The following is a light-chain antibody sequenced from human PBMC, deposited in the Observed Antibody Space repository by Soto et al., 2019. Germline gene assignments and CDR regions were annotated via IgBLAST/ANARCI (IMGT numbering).Light chain of an antibody. Sequence: QSVLTQSPSASASLGASVKLTCTLSSGHNNYAIAWHQQQPEKGPRYLMKLSSDGSHSKGDGIPDRFAGSGSGAERYLTISRVRSEDEADYYCQTWGTGIQVFGGGTKVTV. CDR2: LSSDGSH. J-gene: IGLJ3*02. V-gene: IGLV4-69*01. CDR3: QTWGTGIQV. CDR1: SGHNNYA.